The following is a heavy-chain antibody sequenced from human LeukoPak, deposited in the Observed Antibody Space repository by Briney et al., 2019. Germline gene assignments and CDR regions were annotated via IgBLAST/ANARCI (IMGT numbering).Heavy chain of an antibody. D-gene: IGHD2-2*01. CDR2: IIPIFGTA. CDR1: GGTFSSYA. V-gene: IGHV1-69*05. CDR3: ARVRSAYCSSTSCPFDY. J-gene: IGHJ4*02. Sequence: SVKVSCKAPGGTFSSYAISWVRQAPGQGLEWMGGIIPIFGTANYAQKFQGRVTITTDESTSTAYMELSSLRSEDTAVYYCARVRSAYCSSTSCPFDYWGQGTLVTVSS.